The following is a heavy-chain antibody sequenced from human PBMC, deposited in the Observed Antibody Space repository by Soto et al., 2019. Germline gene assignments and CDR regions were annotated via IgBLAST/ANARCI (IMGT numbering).Heavy chain of an antibody. J-gene: IGHJ6*02. V-gene: IGHV1-69*01. CDR1: GGTFSSYA. D-gene: IGHD6-19*01. CDR2: IIPIFGTA. CDR3: ARARRSVGGSSGWYYYYYGMDV. Sequence: QVQLVQSGAEVKKPGSSVKVSCKASGGTFSSYAISWVRQAPGQGLEWMGGIIPIFGTANYAQKFQGRVTITADESTSTAYMELSSLRSEDTAVYYCARARRSVGGSSGWYYYYYGMDVWGQGTTVTVSS.